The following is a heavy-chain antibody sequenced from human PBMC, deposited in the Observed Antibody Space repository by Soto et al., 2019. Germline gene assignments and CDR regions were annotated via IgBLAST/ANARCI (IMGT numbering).Heavy chain of an antibody. CDR1: GFTFSSYG. CDR3: ARSGGTIEDNWFDP. Sequence: GGSLRLSCAASGFTFSSYGMHWVRQAPGKGLEGVAVIWYDGSNKYYADSVKGRFTISRDNSKNTLYLQMNSLRAEDTAVYYCARSGGTIEDNWFDPWGQGTLVTVSS. V-gene: IGHV3-33*01. D-gene: IGHD2-15*01. J-gene: IGHJ5*02. CDR2: IWYDGSNK.